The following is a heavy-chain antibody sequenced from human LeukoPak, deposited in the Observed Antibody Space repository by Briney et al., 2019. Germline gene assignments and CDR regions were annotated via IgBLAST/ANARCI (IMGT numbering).Heavy chain of an antibody. V-gene: IGHV3-48*01. D-gene: IGHD3-10*01. CDR2: ISSSSSTI. CDR3: ARDRKGALLWFGISRWYFDL. Sequence: PGGSLRLSCAASGFTFSSYSMNWVRQAPGKGLEWVSYISSSSSTIYYADSGKGRFTISRDNAKNSLYLQMNSLRAEDTAVYYCARDRKGALLWFGISRWYFDLWGRGTLVTVSS. CDR1: GFTFSSYS. J-gene: IGHJ2*01.